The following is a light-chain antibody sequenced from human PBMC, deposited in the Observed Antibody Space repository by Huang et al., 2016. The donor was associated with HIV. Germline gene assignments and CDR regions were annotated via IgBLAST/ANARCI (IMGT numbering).Light chain of an antibody. CDR3: QHYDSLPPWT. CDR1: TDIGNY. V-gene: IGKV1-33*01. J-gene: IGKJ1*01. Sequence: DIQMTQSPSSLSASVGDRVTITCQASTDIGNYLNWYQQKPGQAPKLLIFDASNLETGVPSRFSGSGSGTDFTFTISTLQPEDIATYYCQHYDSLPPWTFGQGTRVEI. CDR2: DAS.